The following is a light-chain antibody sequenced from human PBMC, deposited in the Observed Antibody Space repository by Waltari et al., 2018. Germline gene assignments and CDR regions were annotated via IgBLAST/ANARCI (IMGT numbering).Light chain of an antibody. CDR3: QQTYNIPRP. Sequence: DIQMTQSPSSLSASVGDRVTITCRASRDITNYVNWYQQKAGKAPQLLIYAPSSLQGGVPSRFSGGGSGTDFNLTITSLRPDDFATYYCQQTYNIPRPFGGGTKVEIK. J-gene: IGKJ4*01. V-gene: IGKV1-39*01. CDR1: RDITNY. CDR2: APS.